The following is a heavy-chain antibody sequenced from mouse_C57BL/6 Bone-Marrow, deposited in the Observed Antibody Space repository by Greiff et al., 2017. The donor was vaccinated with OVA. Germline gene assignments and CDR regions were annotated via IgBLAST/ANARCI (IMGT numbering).Heavy chain of an antibody. D-gene: IGHD2-1*01. CDR2: IYPGSGST. J-gene: IGHJ4*01. V-gene: IGHV1-55*01. CDR3: AIYYTFYDAMDY. Sequence: QVQLQQPGAELVKPGASVKMSCKASGYTFTSYWITWVKQRPGQGLEWIGDIYPGSGSTNYNEKFKSKATLTVDTSSSTAYMQLSSLTSEDSAVYYCAIYYTFYDAMDYWGQGTSVTVSS. CDR1: GYTFTSYW.